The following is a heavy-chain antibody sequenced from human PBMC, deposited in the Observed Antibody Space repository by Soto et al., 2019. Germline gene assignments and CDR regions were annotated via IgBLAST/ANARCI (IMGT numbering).Heavy chain of an antibody. Sequence: GGSLRLSCAASGFTFSSYWMSWVRQAPGKGLEWVANIKQDGSEKYYVDSVKGRFTISRDNAKNSLYLQMNSLRAEDTAVYYCARFPMGITMVRGVIISRTDYYYYMDVWGKGTTVTVSS. CDR1: GFTFSSYW. D-gene: IGHD3-10*01. CDR3: ARFPMGITMVRGVIISRTDYYYYMDV. J-gene: IGHJ6*03. CDR2: IKQDGSEK. V-gene: IGHV3-7*01.